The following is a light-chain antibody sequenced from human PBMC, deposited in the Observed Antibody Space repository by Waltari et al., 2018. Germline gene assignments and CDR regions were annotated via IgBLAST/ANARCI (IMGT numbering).Light chain of an antibody. Sequence: QPVLTQPPSASATPGQRATISCSGSSPNIGRNYVSWYQQPLGTAPKLVLYRNDQRPSGVPDRFSGSKSGTSASLAISGLRSEDEADYYCAAWDDRLRDYVFGTGTKLTVL. CDR3: AAWDDRLRDYV. CDR2: RND. V-gene: IGLV1-47*01. J-gene: IGLJ1*01. CDR1: SPNIGRNY.